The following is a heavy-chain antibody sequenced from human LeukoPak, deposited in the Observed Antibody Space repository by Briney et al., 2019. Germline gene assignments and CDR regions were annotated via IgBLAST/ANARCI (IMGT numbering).Heavy chain of an antibody. CDR2: LYPGGKT. D-gene: IGHD6-19*01. J-gene: IGHJ4*02. CDR3: TRHRLADTTEFAY. Sequence: PGGSLRLSCAASGFTVSDNYMSWVRLPPGKGLEFVSALYPGGKTYYADSVKGRFFISSDTSKNTVDVQMTSLRAEDTAMYCCTRHRLADTTEFAYWGQGTLVTVSS. CDR1: GFTVSDNY. V-gene: IGHV3-53*05.